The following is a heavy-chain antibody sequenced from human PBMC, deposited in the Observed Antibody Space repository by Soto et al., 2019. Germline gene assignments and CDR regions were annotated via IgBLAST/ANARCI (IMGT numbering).Heavy chain of an antibody. CDR1: GFTFSSYW. Sequence: EEQLVESGGGLVQPGGSLRLSCAASGFTFSSYWMHWVRQAPGKGLVWVSRINPGGSITAYADSVKGRFTISRDIAKNTLYLQMNSLRADDTAVYYCSRVPTGKHVVCDYWGQGAQVTVAS. J-gene: IGHJ4*02. V-gene: IGHV3-74*01. CDR3: SRVPTGKHVVCDY. D-gene: IGHD2-8*02. CDR2: INPGGSIT.